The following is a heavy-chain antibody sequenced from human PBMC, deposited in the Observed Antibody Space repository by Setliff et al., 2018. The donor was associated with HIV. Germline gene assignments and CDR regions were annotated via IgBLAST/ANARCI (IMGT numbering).Heavy chain of an antibody. D-gene: IGHD5-12*01. Sequence: GESLRLSCAASGFTFSSYAMSWVRQAPGKGLEWVSAISGSGGSTYYADSVKGRFTISRDKSKNTLYLQMNSLRAEDTAVYYCAKDPRAAVATICDYWGQGTLVTVSS. CDR3: AKDPRAAVATICDY. CDR1: GFTFSSYA. V-gene: IGHV3-23*01. J-gene: IGHJ4*02. CDR2: ISGSGGST.